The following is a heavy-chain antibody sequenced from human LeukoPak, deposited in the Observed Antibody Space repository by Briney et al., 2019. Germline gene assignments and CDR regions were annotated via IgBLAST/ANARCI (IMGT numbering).Heavy chain of an antibody. CDR1: GGSITGYY. CDR2: IHYTGAT. V-gene: IGHV4-34*01. D-gene: IGHD3-9*01. J-gene: IGHJ4*02. CDR3: ARGNMTGYCFDF. Sequence: SETLSLTCVVYGGSITGYYWSWIRQTPGRGLEWVGEIHYTGATSYNPSLKSRATISTDTSKNQFSLRLSSVTAADTAVYYCARGNMTGYCFDFWGQGALVTVSS.